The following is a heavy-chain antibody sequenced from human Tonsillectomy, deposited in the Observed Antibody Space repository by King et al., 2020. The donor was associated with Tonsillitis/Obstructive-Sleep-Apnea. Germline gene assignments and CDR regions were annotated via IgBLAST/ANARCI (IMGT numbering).Heavy chain of an antibody. Sequence: ITLKESGPTLVKPTQTLTLTCTFSGFSLSTSGVGVGWIRQPPGKALEWLALIYWDDDKRYSPSLKSRLTITKETSKNHVVLTMTNMDPVDTATYYCAHRPKAPLDRNWFDPWGQGTLVTVSS. CDR3: AHRPKAPLDRNWFDP. CDR1: GFSLSTSGVG. V-gene: IGHV2-5*02. J-gene: IGHJ5*02. CDR2: IYWDDDK.